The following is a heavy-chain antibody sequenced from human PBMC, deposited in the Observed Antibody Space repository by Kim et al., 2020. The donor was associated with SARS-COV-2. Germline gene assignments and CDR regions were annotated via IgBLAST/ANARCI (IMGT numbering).Heavy chain of an antibody. V-gene: IGHV4-59*08. D-gene: IGHD4-17*01. J-gene: IGHJ4*02. CDR3: ARQYYGDYFFDY. Sequence: NYNPYLKSRVTISVDTSKNQFSLKLSSVTAADTAVYYCARQYYGDYFFDYWGQGTLVTVSS.